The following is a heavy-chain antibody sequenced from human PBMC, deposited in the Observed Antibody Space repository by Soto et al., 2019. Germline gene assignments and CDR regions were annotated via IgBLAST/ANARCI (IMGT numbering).Heavy chain of an antibody. V-gene: IGHV4-31*03. CDR3: DRAGVDTAMGIDI. D-gene: IGHD5-18*01. CDR2: IYYSGST. J-gene: IGHJ3*02. CDR1: GGSISSGGYY. Sequence: SETLSLTCTVSGGSISSGGYYWSWIRQHPGKGLEWIGYIYYSGSTYYNPSLKSRVTISVDTSKNQFSLKLSSVTAADTAVYYCDRAGVDTAMGIDIWGQGTMVTVSS.